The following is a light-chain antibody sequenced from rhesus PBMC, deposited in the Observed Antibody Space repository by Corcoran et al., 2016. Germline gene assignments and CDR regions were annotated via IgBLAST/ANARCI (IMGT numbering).Light chain of an antibody. CDR3: QQYSSSPFT. Sequence: DIQMTQSPSSLSASVGDTVTITCRASQSISSWLDWYQQKPGKAPKLLIYKASSLQSGVPSRFSGNGSRTDFTLTCSSLQPEDFTTYYCQQYSSSPFTFGPGTKLDIK. CDR2: KAS. J-gene: IGKJ3*01. V-gene: IGKV1-22*01. CDR1: QSISSW.